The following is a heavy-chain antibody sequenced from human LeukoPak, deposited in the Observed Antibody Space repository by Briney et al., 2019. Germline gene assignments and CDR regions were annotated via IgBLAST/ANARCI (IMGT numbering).Heavy chain of an antibody. J-gene: IGHJ4*02. CDR2: ISASGDSA. V-gene: IGHV3-23*01. D-gene: IGHD6-13*01. CDR3: KKAPLAAAGTKGDY. Sequence: PGGSLRLSCAASGFTFNSYGMTWVRQAPGKGLEWVSTISASGDSAYYADSVKGRFTISRDNSKNTLHLQMNSLRAEDTAVYYCKKAPLAAAGTKGDYWGQGTLVTVSS. CDR1: GFTFNSYG.